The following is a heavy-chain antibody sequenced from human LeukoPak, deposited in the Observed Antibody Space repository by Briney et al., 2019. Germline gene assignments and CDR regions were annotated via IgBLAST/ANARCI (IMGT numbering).Heavy chain of an antibody. CDR2: INHSGST. CDR3: AREMAVAGTFYYYYYMDV. V-gene: IGHV4-34*01. CDR1: GGSFSGYY. J-gene: IGHJ6*03. D-gene: IGHD6-19*01. Sequence: SETLSLTCAVYGGSFSGYYWSWIRQPPGKGLEWIGEINHSGSTNYNPSLKSRVTISVDTSKNQFSLKLSSVTAADTAVYYCAREMAVAGTFYYYYYMDVWGKGTTVTVSS.